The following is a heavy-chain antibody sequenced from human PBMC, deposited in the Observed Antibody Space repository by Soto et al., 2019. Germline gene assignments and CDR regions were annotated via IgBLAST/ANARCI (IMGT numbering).Heavy chain of an antibody. CDR2: VYHNGGA. Sequence: SETLSLTCTVSGVSIHNSHSFWAWIRQPPGKGLQFIASVYHNGGAHYNSSLKSRVTISVDTANNQVSLRMRSLTAADTAFYYCGRVVEGATRHTDPDSWGQGILVTVPS. J-gene: IGHJ5*01. D-gene: IGHD2-21*01. CDR1: GVSIHNSHSF. CDR3: GRVVEGATRHTDPDS. V-gene: IGHV4-39*01.